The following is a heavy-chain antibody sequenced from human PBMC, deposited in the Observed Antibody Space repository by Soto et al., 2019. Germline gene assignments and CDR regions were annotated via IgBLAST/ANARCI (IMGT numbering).Heavy chain of an antibody. CDR2: ISNDGRNK. CDR1: GFTFSSSG. Sequence: AVGSLRLSCAASGFTFSSSGMHWVHQAPGRGLYWVAMISNDGRNKHYADSVKGRFTISRDNSKNTLFLQMSSLGAEDTAIYYCVKYDFWSGYSMDVWGQGTTVTVSS. D-gene: IGHD3-3*01. V-gene: IGHV3-30*18. J-gene: IGHJ6*02. CDR3: VKYDFWSGYSMDV.